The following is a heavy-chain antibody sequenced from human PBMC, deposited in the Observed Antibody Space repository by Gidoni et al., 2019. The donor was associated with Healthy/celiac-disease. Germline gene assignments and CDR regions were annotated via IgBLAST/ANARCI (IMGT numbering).Heavy chain of an antibody. CDR3: ARVGYQLSQGGWFDP. Sequence: QVQLQESGPGLVKPSETLSLTCTVPGGSISSYYWSWLRQPPGKGLEWIGYIYYSGSTNYNPSLKSLVTISVDTSKNQFSLKLSSVTAADTAVYYCARVGYQLSQGGWFDPWGQGTLVTVSS. J-gene: IGHJ5*02. D-gene: IGHD2-2*01. CDR1: GGSISSYY. V-gene: IGHV4-59*01. CDR2: IYYSGST.